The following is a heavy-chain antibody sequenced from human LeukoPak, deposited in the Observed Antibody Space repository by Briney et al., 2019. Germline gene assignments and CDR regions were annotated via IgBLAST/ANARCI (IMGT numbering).Heavy chain of an antibody. Sequence: ASVKVACKASGYTFTGYYMHWVRQAPGQGLVWMGWMNPNSGNTGYAQKFQGRVTMTRNTSISTAYMELSSLRSEDTAVYYCARGFNMGSPSCWFDPWGQGTLVTVSS. CDR3: ARGFNMGSPSCWFDP. D-gene: IGHD6-6*01. CDR2: MNPNSGNT. J-gene: IGHJ5*02. V-gene: IGHV1-8*02. CDR1: GYTFTGYY.